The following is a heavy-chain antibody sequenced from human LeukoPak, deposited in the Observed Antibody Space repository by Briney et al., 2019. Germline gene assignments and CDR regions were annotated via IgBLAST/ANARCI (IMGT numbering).Heavy chain of an antibody. D-gene: IGHD1-1*01. CDR1: GFTFSSYW. J-gene: IGHJ4*02. CDR2: IKQDGSEK. V-gene: IGHV3-7*01. Sequence: GRSLRLSCAASGFTFSSYWMSWVRQAPGKGLEGVANIKQDGSEKYYVDSVKGRFTISRDNAKNSLYLQMNSLRAEDTAVHYCARGPGTRGFDYWGQGTLVTVSS. CDR3: ARGPGTRGFDY.